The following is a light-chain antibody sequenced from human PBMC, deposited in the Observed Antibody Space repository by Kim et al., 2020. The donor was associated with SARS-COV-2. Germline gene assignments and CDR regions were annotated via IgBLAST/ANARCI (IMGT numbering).Light chain of an antibody. CDR1: NIESKS. CDR3: QVWDSTTDSGV. V-gene: IGLV3-21*01. J-gene: IGLJ3*02. Sequence: SYELTQPPSVSVAPGNTAMIACGGNNIESKSVQWYQQKPGQAPVLVIYYNSDRPSGVPERFSASNSGNTATLAIRRVEAGDEADYYCQVWDSTTDSGVFGGGTRLTVL. CDR2: YNS.